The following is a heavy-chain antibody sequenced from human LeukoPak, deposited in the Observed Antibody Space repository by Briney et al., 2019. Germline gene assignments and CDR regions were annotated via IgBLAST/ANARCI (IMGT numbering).Heavy chain of an antibody. V-gene: IGHV1-2*02. Sequence: GASVKVSCKASGYTFTGYYMHWVRQAPGQGLEWMGWINPNSGGTNYAQKFQGRVTMTRDTSISTAYMELSRLRSDDTAVYYCAREDYGDLQYYFDYWGQGTLVTVSS. J-gene: IGHJ4*02. CDR2: INPNSGGT. D-gene: IGHD4-17*01. CDR1: GYTFTGYY. CDR3: AREDYGDLQYYFDY.